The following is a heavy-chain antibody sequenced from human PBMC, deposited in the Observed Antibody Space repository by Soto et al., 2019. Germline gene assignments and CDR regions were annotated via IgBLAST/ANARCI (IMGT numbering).Heavy chain of an antibody. D-gene: IGHD3-3*01. J-gene: IGHJ6*03. CDR3: ARDSGITIFGVVIANYYYYYMDV. V-gene: IGHV3-21*01. CDR1: GFTFSSYS. CDR2: ISSSSSYI. Sequence: GGSLRLSCAASGFTFSSYSMNWVRQAPGKGLEWVSSISSSSSYIYYADSVKGRFTISRDNAKNSLYLQMNSLRADDTAVYYCARDSGITIFGVVIANYYYYYMDVWGKGTTVTVSS.